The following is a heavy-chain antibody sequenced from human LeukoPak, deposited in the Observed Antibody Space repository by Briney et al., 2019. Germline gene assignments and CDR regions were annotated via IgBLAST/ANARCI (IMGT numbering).Heavy chain of an antibody. CDR2: IYYSGST. Sequence: SETLSLTCTVSGGSISSYYWSWIRQPPGKGLEWIGYIYYSGSTNYNPSLKSRVTISVDTSKSQFSLKLSSVTAADTAVYYCARDLGLGSRTVTPRFYYFDYWGQGTLVTVSS. CDR3: ARDLGLGSRTVTPRFYYFDY. D-gene: IGHD4-17*01. J-gene: IGHJ4*02. CDR1: GGSISSYY. V-gene: IGHV4-59*01.